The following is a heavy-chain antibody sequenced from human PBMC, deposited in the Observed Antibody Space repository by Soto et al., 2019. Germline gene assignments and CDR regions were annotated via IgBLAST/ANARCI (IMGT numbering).Heavy chain of an antibody. CDR2: IIPIFGTA. V-gene: IGHV1-69*06. CDR1: GGTFSSYA. Sequence: GASVKVSCKASGGTFSSYAISWVRQAPGQGLEWMGGIIPIFGTANYAQKFQGRVTITADKSTSTAYMELSSLRSEDTAVYYCAVAVNPLKTPPYYYYGMDVWGQGTTVTVSS. J-gene: IGHJ6*02. D-gene: IGHD6-19*01. CDR3: AVAVNPLKTPPYYYYGMDV.